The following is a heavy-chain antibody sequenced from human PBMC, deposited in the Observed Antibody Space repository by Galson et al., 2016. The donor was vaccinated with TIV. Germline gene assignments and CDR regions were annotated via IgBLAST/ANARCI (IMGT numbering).Heavy chain of an antibody. J-gene: IGHJ6*03. V-gene: IGHV1-69*13. Sequence: SVKVSCKASGGTFNIYAISWVRQAPGQGLEWMGGILPIFGAATYAQKFQGRVTITADESTNTAYIELSSLKSDDTAMYYCARPSSSCRGCSYYYYMDVWGKGTTVTVSS. CDR1: GGTFNIYA. CDR2: ILPIFGAA. D-gene: IGHD6-19*01. CDR3: ARPSSSCRGCSYYYYMDV.